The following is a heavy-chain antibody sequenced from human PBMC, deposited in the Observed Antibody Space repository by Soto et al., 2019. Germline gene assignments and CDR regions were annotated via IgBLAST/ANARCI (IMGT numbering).Heavy chain of an antibody. J-gene: IGHJ4*02. Sequence: QVQLVQSGAEVKEPGSSVKVSCRASGGTSSGYTISWVRLAPGQGLEWVGGIIPIFGTTAYAQKFQDRVTTTADESTSAVYMELSRLTSDDTAVYYCARGGEATYYTAGSPPNYWGQGTLVTVSS. CDR3: ARGGEATYYTAGSPPNY. CDR1: GGTSSGYT. V-gene: IGHV1-69*01. D-gene: IGHD3-10*01. CDR2: IIPIFGTT.